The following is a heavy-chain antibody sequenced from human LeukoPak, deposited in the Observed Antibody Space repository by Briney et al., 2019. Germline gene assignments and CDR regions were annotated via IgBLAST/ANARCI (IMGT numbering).Heavy chain of an antibody. CDR2: IKQDGSET. CDR1: GFTFTSYW. Sequence: GGSLRLSCAASGFTFTSYWMTWVRQAPGKGLEWLTNIKQDGSETYYVDSVKGRFTISRDNAKNSLYLQMNSLRAEDTAVYYCTRSPRNLFDFWGQGTLVTVSS. J-gene: IGHJ4*02. V-gene: IGHV3-7*01. D-gene: IGHD1-14*01. CDR3: TRSPRNLFDF.